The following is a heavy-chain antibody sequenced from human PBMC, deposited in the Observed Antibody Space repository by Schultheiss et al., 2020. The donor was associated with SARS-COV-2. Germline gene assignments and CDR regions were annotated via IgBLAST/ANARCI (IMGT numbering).Heavy chain of an antibody. CDR2: ISSSGSTI. Sequence: GGSLRLSCAASGFTFSDYYMSWIRQAPGKGLEWVSYISSSGSTIYYADSVKGRFTISRDNAKNSLYLQMNSLRAEDTAVYYCAREIAYCSSTSCYRWFDPWGQGTLVTVSS. J-gene: IGHJ5*02. CDR1: GFTFSDYY. D-gene: IGHD2-2*01. V-gene: IGHV3-11*01. CDR3: AREIAYCSSTSCYRWFDP.